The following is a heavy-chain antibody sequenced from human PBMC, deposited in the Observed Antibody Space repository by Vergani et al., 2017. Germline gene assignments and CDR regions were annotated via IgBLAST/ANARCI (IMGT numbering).Heavy chain of an antibody. CDR3: AREGGIAAAGTGLSYGMDV. D-gene: IGHD6-13*01. V-gene: IGHV3-74*01. J-gene: IGHJ6*02. CDR1: GFTFSSYW. Sequence: EVQLVESGGGLVQPGGSLRLSCAASGFTFSSYWMHWVRQAPGKGLVWVSRINSDGSSTSYADSVKGRFTISRDNAKNTLYLQMNSLRAEDTAVYYCAREGGIAAAGTGLSYGMDVWGQGTTVTVSS. CDR2: INSDGSST.